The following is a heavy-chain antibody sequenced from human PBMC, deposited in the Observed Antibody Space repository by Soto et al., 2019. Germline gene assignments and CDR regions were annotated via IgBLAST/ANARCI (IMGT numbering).Heavy chain of an antibody. D-gene: IGHD1-1*01. Sequence: EVQLLESGGGLVQPGGSLRLSCAASGFTFSSYAMSWVRQAPGKGLEWVSAISGSGGSTYYADSVKGRFTISRDNSKNTLYLQMNSQRAEDTAVYYCAKRKAKALPRARYYFDYWGQGTLVTVSS. J-gene: IGHJ4*02. CDR1: GFTFSSYA. CDR2: ISGSGGST. CDR3: AKRKAKALPRARYYFDY. V-gene: IGHV3-23*01.